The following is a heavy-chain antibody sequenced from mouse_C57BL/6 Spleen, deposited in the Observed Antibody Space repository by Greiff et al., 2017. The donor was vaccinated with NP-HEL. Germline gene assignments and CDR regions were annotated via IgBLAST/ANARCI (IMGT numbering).Heavy chain of an antibody. CDR2: IDPETGGT. CDR3: TRSRQLYYAMDY. V-gene: IGHV1-15*01. D-gene: IGHD6-1*01. CDR1: GYTFTDYE. Sequence: LQESGAELVRPGASVTLSCKASGYTFTDYEMHWVKQTPVHGLEWIGAIDPETGGTAYNQKFKGKAILTADKSSSTAYMELRSLTSEDSAVYYCTRSRQLYYAMDYWGQGTSVTVSS. J-gene: IGHJ4*01.